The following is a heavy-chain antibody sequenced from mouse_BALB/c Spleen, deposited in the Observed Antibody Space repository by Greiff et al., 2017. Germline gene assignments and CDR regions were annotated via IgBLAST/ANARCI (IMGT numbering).Heavy chain of an antibody. J-gene: IGHJ1*01. V-gene: IGHV5-6-5*01. CDR2: ISSGGST. Sequence: EVQLVESGGGLVKPGGSLKLSCAASGFTFSSYAMSWVRQTPEKRLEWVASISSGGSTYYPDSVKGRFTISRDNARNILYLQMSSLRSEDTAMYYCAREGGNYEGYFDVWGAGTTVTVSS. CDR1: GFTFSSYA. CDR3: AREGGNYEGYFDV. D-gene: IGHD2-1*01.